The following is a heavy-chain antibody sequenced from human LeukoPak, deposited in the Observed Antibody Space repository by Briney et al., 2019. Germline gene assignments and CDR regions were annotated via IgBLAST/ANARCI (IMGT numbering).Heavy chain of an antibody. Sequence: GGSLRLSCAASGFTFSTYTMNWVCQAPGKGLEWVSSISGSSTYIYYADSVKGRFTISRDNAKNSLYLQMNSLRAEDTAAYYCARDLVSGGSTSTYWGQGTLVTVSS. CDR1: GFTFSTYT. CDR2: ISGSSTYI. V-gene: IGHV3-21*06. J-gene: IGHJ4*02. D-gene: IGHD1-26*01. CDR3: ARDLVSGGSTSTY.